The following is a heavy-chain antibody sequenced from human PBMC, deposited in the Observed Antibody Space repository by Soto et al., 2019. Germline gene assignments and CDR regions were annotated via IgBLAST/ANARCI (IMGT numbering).Heavy chain of an antibody. CDR2: IKQDGSEK. J-gene: IGHJ4*02. CDR1: GFTFSSYW. D-gene: IGHD3-22*01. CDR3: ARDRRNYYYSSAGDY. Sequence: GGSLRLSCAASGFTFSSYWMSWVRQAPGKGLEWVANIKQDGSEKYYVDSVKGRFTISRDNAKNSLYLQMNSLRAEDTVVYYCARDRRNYYYSSAGDYWGQGTLVTVSS. V-gene: IGHV3-7*03.